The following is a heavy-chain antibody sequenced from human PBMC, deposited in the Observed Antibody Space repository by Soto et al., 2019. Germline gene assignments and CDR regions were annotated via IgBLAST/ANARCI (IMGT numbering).Heavy chain of an antibody. V-gene: IGHV5-51*01. CDR3: ARGLLVTPLNYFDY. CDR2: IYPGDSDT. D-gene: IGHD2-15*01. CDR1: GYSFTSYW. Sequence: DSLTISLKGSGYSFTSYWIGWVRQMRGKGLEWMGIIYPGDSDTRYSPSFQGQVTISADKSISTAYLQWSSLKASDTAMYYCARGLLVTPLNYFDYWGQGTLVTVSS. J-gene: IGHJ4*02.